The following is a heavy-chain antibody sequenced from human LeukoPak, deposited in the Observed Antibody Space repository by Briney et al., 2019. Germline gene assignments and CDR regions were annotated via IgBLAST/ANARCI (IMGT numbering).Heavy chain of an antibody. Sequence: PGGSLRLSCAASGFTFGNAGMNWVRQAPGKGLEWVGRIKTKQDGGTTDYATPGKGRFTISRDDSRNTLYLQMNSLRTDDTAIYYCTAIREYCDSAGCYSPYFYYYMDVWGKGTTVAVSS. D-gene: IGHD2-15*01. V-gene: IGHV3-15*01. CDR1: GFTFGNAG. CDR2: IKTKQDGGTT. CDR3: TAIREYCDSAGCYSPYFYYYMDV. J-gene: IGHJ6*03.